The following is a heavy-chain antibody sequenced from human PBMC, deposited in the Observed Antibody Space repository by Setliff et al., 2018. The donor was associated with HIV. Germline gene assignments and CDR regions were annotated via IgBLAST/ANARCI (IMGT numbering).Heavy chain of an antibody. CDR2: IYSTDTT. Sequence: KTSETLSLTCTVSAVSIGGYSWSWIRQSPGKGLEWIGSIYSTDTTNHNPSLESRVTISVDKSKNQFSLKLNSVTAADTAVYYCARHGTWNSQRFHFDYWGQGTPVTVS. V-gene: IGHV4-4*09. J-gene: IGHJ4*02. D-gene: IGHD1-7*01. CDR3: ARHGTWNSQRFHFDY. CDR1: AVSIGGYS.